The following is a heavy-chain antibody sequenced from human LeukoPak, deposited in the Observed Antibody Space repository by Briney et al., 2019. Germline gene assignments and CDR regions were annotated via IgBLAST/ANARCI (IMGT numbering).Heavy chain of an antibody. Sequence: GGSLRLSCAASGFTVSSDAMSWVRQALGKGLEWVSGISSSGGSTVYADSVKGRFTISRDNAKNSLYLQMNSLRAEDMALYYCAKGPRGYCSGGSCYSDAFDIWGQGTLVTVSS. CDR3: AKGPRGYCSGGSCYSDAFDI. V-gene: IGHV3-23*01. CDR2: ISSSGGST. CDR1: GFTVSSDA. D-gene: IGHD2-15*01. J-gene: IGHJ4*02.